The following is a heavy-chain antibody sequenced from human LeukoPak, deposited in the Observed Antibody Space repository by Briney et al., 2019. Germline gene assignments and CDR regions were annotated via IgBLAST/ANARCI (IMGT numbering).Heavy chain of an antibody. CDR1: GGTFSGYA. CDR3: ARNDGGWSGSDYALFDY. Sequence: SVKVSCKASGGTFSGYAISWVPQAPGQGLEWMGRIIPIFGTANYAQKFQGRVTITTDESTSTAYMELSSRRSEDTAVYYWARNDGGWSGSDYALFDYCGQGTLVTVSS. D-gene: IGHD3-3*01. CDR2: IIPIFGTA. V-gene: IGHV1-69*05. J-gene: IGHJ4*02.